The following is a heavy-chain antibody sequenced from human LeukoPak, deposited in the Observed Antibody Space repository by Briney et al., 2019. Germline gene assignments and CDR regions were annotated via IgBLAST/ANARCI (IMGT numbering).Heavy chain of an antibody. Sequence: PGGSLRLSCAASGFTFSSYSMNWVRQAPGKGLEWVSSISSSSSYIYYADSVKGRFTISRDNSKYTLHLQMNSLRADDTAVYYCVKGINSGTYYYFDFWGQGTLVTVSS. CDR2: ISSSSSYI. D-gene: IGHD1-26*01. CDR3: VKGINSGTYYYFDF. J-gene: IGHJ4*02. V-gene: IGHV3-21*04. CDR1: GFTFSSYS.